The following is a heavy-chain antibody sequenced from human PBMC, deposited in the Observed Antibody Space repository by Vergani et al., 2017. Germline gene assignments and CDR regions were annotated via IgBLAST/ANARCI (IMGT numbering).Heavy chain of an antibody. J-gene: IGHJ4*02. V-gene: IGHV4-59*01. CDR1: GGSISSYY. Sequence: QVQLQESGPGLVKPSGTLSLTCAVFGGSISSYYWSWIRLPPGKGLEWIGYIYNSGSTNYNPSLKSRVTISVDTSKKQFSLKLSSVTAADTAVYYCARESDATGFFDYWGQGTLVTVSS. D-gene: IGHD2-15*01. CDR2: IYNSGST. CDR3: ARESDATGFFDY.